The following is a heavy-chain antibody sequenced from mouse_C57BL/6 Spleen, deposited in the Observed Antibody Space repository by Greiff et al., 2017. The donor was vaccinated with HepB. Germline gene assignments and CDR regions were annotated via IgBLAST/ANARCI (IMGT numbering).Heavy chain of an antibody. CDR3: ARENGGSTSYWYFDV. V-gene: IGHV1-64*01. Sequence: QVQLQQSGAELVKPGASVKLSCKASGYTFTSYWMHWVKQRPGQGLEWIGMIHPNSGSTNYNEKFKSKATLTVDKSSSTAYMQLSSLTSEDSAVYYCARENGGSTSYWYFDVWGTGTTVTVSS. CDR2: IHPNSGST. J-gene: IGHJ1*03. CDR1: GYTFTSYW. D-gene: IGHD1-1*01.